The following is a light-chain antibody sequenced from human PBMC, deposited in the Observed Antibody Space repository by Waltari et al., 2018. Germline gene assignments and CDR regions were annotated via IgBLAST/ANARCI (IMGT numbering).Light chain of an antibody. CDR3: QQTYSDPRT. CDR2: AAY. V-gene: IGKV1-39*01. CDR1: QNIRTY. J-gene: IGKJ4*01. Sequence: DIKMTPSPPSLSASVGHSVPSTGRASQNIRTYLNWYHQTPGKAPRLLIYAAYTLRSGVPARFSASGSGTNFTLTISSLQPEDFATFYCQQTYSDPRTFGGGTKV.